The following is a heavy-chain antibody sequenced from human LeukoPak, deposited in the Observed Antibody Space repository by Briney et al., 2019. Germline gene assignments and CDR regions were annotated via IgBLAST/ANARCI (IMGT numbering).Heavy chain of an antibody. CDR1: GGTFSSYA. Sequence: ASVKVSCKASGGTFSSYAISWVRQAPGQGLEWMGWINANNGDTNYAQNLQGRVTMTRDTSTSTAYMELRSLRSDDTAVYFCARGPIAAAGDYWGQGTLVTVSS. CDR3: ARGPIAAAGDY. V-gene: IGHV1-18*01. J-gene: IGHJ4*02. D-gene: IGHD6-13*01. CDR2: INANNGDT.